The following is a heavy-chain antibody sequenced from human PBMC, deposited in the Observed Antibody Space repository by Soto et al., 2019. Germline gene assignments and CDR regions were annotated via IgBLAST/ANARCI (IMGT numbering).Heavy chain of an antibody. V-gene: IGHV1-18*01. J-gene: IGHJ5*02. D-gene: IGHD6-19*01. CDR2: ISTYNGNT. CDR1: GYTFISYG. CDR3: ARDGASAWRTRGNWFDP. Sequence: QVQLVQSGVEVKKPGASVRVYCKASGYTFISYGISWLRQAPGQGPEWMGWISTYNGNTNYAQKVQSRVTMTTDTSTSTAYMELRSLRSDDTAVYYCARDGASAWRTRGNWFDPWGQGTLVTVSS.